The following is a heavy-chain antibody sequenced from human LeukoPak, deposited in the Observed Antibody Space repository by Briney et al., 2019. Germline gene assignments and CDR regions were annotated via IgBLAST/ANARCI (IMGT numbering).Heavy chain of an antibody. Sequence: SETLSLTCTVSGGSISSGDYYWSWIRQPPGKGLEWIGYIYYSGSTYYNPSLKSRVTISLDTSNNQFSLKLSSVTAADTAVYYCARGTYGELDYWGQGTLVTVSS. CDR2: IYYSGST. CDR3: ARGTYGELDY. V-gene: IGHV4-30-4*01. CDR1: GGSISSGDYY. D-gene: IGHD4-17*01. J-gene: IGHJ4*02.